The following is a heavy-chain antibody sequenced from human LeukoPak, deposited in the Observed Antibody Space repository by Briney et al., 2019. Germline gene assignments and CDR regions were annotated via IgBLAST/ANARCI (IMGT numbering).Heavy chain of an antibody. CDR1: GDSVSSDNW. D-gene: IGHD2-21*02. J-gene: IGHJ6*03. V-gene: IGHV4-4*02. Sequence: PSETLSLTCAVSGDSVSSDNWWSWVRQPPGKGLEWIGEIYHSGATNYKSSLKSRVTISMDKSKNQFSLDLTSVTAADTAVYYCARTTRGHFRVVVTAIQSYMDVWGKGTTVTISS. CDR3: ARTTRGHFRVVVTAIQSYMDV. CDR2: IYHSGAT.